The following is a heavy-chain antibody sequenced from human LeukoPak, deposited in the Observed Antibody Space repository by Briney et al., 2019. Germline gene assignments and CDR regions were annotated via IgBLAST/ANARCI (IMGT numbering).Heavy chain of an antibody. CDR2: ISAYNGNT. V-gene: IGHV1-18*01. Sequence: GASVKVSCKAPGYTFTSYGISWVRQAPGQGLEWMGWISAYNGNTNYAQKLQGRVTMTTDTSTSTAYMELRSLRSDDTAVYYCARLLGHYDFWSVAKNDYYYYYMDVWGKGTTVTVSS. D-gene: IGHD3-3*01. CDR3: ARLLGHYDFWSVAKNDYYYYYMDV. J-gene: IGHJ6*03. CDR1: GYTFTSYG.